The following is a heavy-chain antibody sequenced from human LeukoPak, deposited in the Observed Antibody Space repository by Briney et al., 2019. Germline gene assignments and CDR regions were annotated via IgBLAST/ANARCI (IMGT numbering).Heavy chain of an antibody. J-gene: IGHJ4*02. CDR1: GFTFSSYS. CDR2: ISSSSSYI. D-gene: IGHD6-13*01. Sequence: SGGSLRLSCAASGFTFSSYSMNWVRQAPGKGLGWVSSISSSSSYIYYADSVKGRFTISRDNAKSSLYLQMNSLRAEDTAVYYCARDDSIAAAGTRIWDYWGQGTLVTVSS. CDR3: ARDDSIAAAGTRIWDY. V-gene: IGHV3-21*01.